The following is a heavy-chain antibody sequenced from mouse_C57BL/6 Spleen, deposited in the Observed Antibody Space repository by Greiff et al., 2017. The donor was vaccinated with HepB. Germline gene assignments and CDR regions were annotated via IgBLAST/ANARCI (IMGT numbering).Heavy chain of an antibody. CDR3: ARLNYYGSSSPPYFDY. CDR1: GYSFTGYF. V-gene: IGHV1-20*01. CDR2: INPYNGDT. Sequence: EVQRVESGPELVKPGDSVKISCKASGYSFTGYFMNWVMQSHGKSLEWIGRINPYNGDTFYNQKFKGKATLTVDKSSSTAHMELRSLTSEDSAVYYCARLNYYGSSSPPYFDYWGQGTTLTVSS. J-gene: IGHJ2*01. D-gene: IGHD1-1*01.